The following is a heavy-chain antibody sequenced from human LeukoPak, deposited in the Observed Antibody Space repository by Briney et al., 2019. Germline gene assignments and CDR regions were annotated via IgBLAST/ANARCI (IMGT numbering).Heavy chain of an antibody. Sequence: GGSRRPSCAVFGFTFGGFWMSWSRQAQGKGLGWVASINSDGSEGYYADVVKGRFTISRDNAKNSLYLQINSLRAEDTAVYYCARSSYSSSSSVWGQGTMVTVSS. V-gene: IGHV3-7*03. D-gene: IGHD6-6*01. J-gene: IGHJ3*01. CDR1: GFTFGGFW. CDR2: INSDGSEG. CDR3: ARSSYSSSSSV.